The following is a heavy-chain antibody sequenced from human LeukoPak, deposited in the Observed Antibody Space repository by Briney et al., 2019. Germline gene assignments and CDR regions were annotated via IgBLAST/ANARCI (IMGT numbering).Heavy chain of an antibody. CDR2: IYYSGST. Sequence: SETLSLTCTVSGGSISSYYWSWIRQPPGKGLEWIGYIYYSGSTNYNPSLKSRVTISVDTSKNQFSLKLSSVTAADTAVYYCARDIGGMDVWGQGTTVTVSS. CDR3: ARDIGGMDV. J-gene: IGHJ6*02. CDR1: GGSISSYY. V-gene: IGHV4-59*01. D-gene: IGHD1-26*01.